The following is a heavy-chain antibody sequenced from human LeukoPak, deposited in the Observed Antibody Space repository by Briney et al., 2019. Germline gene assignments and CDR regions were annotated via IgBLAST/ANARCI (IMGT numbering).Heavy chain of an antibody. Sequence: SETLSLTCTVSGGSTSSSSYNWGWIRQPPGKGLEWIASIYYSGSTYYNPSLKSRVTISVDTSKNQFSLKLSSVTAADTAVYYCARRALFLSGYYYDSSVLAFDIWGQGTMVTVSS. CDR2: IYYSGST. CDR1: GGSTSSSSYN. D-gene: IGHD3-22*01. CDR3: ARRALFLSGYYYDSSVLAFDI. J-gene: IGHJ3*02. V-gene: IGHV4-39*07.